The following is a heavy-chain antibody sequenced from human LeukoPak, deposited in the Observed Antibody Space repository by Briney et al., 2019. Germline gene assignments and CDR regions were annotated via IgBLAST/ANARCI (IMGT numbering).Heavy chain of an antibody. J-gene: IGHJ5*02. CDR3: ARDRASIAASRGFDP. D-gene: IGHD6-6*01. Sequence: TSETLSLTCTVSGGSISSYYWSWIRQPPGKGLEWIGYIYYSGSTNYNPSLKSRVTISVETSKNQFSLKLSSVTAADTAVYYCARDRASIAASRGFDPWGQGTLVTVSS. CDR1: GGSISSYY. CDR2: IYYSGST. V-gene: IGHV4-59*01.